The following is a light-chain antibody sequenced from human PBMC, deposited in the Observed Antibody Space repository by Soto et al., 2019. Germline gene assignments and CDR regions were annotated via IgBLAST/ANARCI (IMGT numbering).Light chain of an antibody. J-gene: IGKJ1*01. CDR1: QTISSW. Sequence: IQMPQSPSTLSGSVGDRVTITCRASQTISSWLAWYQQKPGRAPKLLIYKASTLKSGVPSRFSGSGSGTEFTLTISSLQPDDFATYYCQQYTSYPWTLGQGTKVDIK. CDR3: QQYTSYPWT. CDR2: KAS. V-gene: IGKV1-5*03.